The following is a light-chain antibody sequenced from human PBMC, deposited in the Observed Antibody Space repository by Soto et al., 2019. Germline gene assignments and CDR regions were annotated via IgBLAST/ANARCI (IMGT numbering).Light chain of an antibody. CDR3: QSYDDSLGGHVI. CDR1: SSYIGAGYD. V-gene: IGLV1-40*01. CDR2: ANT. J-gene: IGLJ2*01. Sequence: QAVVTQPPSVSGAPGQRGTISCTGSSSYIGAGYDVHWYQQLPGTAPKLLIYANTNRPSGVPDRFSGSKSGTSASLAITGLQAEDEADYYCQSYDDSLGGHVIFGGGTKLTVL.